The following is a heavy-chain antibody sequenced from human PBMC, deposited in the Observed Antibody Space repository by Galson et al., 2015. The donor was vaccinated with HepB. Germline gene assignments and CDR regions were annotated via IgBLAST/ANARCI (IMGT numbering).Heavy chain of an antibody. D-gene: IGHD3-22*01. V-gene: IGHV1-69*13. CDR2: IIPIYGTA. Sequence: SVKVSCKASGGTFSSYAISWVRQAPGQGLEWMGGIIPIYGTANYAQKFQGRVTITADESTSTAYMELSSLRSEDTAVYYCARDRRYYYDSSGYPNWFDPWGQGTLVTVPS. CDR1: GGTFSSYA. CDR3: ARDRRYYYDSSGYPNWFDP. J-gene: IGHJ5*02.